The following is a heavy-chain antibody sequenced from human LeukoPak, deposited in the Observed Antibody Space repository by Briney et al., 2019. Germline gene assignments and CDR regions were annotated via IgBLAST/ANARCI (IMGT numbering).Heavy chain of an antibody. V-gene: IGHV4-39*02. D-gene: IGHD2-21*02. J-gene: IGHJ5*02. Sequence: SETLSLTCTVSGGSISSSSYYWGWIRQPPGKGLEWIGSIYYSGSTYYNPSLKSRVTISVDTSKNQCSLKLSSVTAADTAVYYCARDLGRLNWFDPWGQGILVTVSS. CDR2: IYYSGST. CDR3: ARDLGRLNWFDP. CDR1: GGSISSSSYY.